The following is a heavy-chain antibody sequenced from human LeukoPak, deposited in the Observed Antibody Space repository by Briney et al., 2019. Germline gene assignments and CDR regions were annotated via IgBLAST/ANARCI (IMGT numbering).Heavy chain of an antibody. V-gene: IGHV3-48*04. CDR3: AKDGGGPAKTYYYYYMDV. D-gene: IGHD2-2*01. CDR2: ISSSSSTM. CDR1: GFTFSSYS. Sequence: AGGSLRLSCAASGFTFSSYSMNWVRQAPGKGLEWVSYISSSSSTMYYADSVKGRFTISRDNAKNSLYLQMNSLRAEDTAVYYCAKDGGGPAKTYYYYYMDVWGKGTTVTVSS. J-gene: IGHJ6*03.